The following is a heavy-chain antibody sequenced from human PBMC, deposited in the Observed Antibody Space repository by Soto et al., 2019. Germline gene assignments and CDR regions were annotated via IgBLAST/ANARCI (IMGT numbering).Heavy chain of an antibody. V-gene: IGHV3-9*01. CDR3: AKGDYYDSSGSAPYDY. CDR2: ISWNSGSI. Sequence: DVQLVESGGGLVQPGRSLRLSCAASGFTFDDYAMHWVRQAPGKGLEWVSGISWNSGSIGYADSVKGRFTISRDNAKNSLYLQMNSLRAEDTALYYCAKGDYYDSSGSAPYDYWGQGTLVTVSS. J-gene: IGHJ4*02. D-gene: IGHD3-22*01. CDR1: GFTFDDYA.